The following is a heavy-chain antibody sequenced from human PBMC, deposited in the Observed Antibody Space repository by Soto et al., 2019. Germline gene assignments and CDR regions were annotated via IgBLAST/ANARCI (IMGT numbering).Heavy chain of an antibody. CDR3: ARAEGRYSGYDYFDY. CDR1: GGSISSYY. D-gene: IGHD5-12*01. CDR2: IYYSGST. Sequence: PSETLSLTCTVSGGSISSYYWSWIRQPPGKGLEWIGYIYYSGSTNYNPSLKSRVTISVDTSKNQFSLKLRSVTAADPAVYYCARAEGRYSGYDYFDYWGQGTLVTVSS. J-gene: IGHJ4*02. V-gene: IGHV4-59*01.